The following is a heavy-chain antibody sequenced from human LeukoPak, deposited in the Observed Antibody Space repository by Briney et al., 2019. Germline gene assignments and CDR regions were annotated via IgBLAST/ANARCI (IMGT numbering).Heavy chain of an antibody. V-gene: IGHV1-2*02. CDR1: GYTFTGYY. Sequence: GASVKVSCKTSGYTFTGYYLHWVRQAPGQGLEWMGWINPSSGGTSYAQNFQGRVTVTMDTSISTAYMELRSLRSDDTAVYYCARAHDSSGYYASLQYWGQGSLVTVSS. CDR3: ARAHDSSGYYASLQY. CDR2: INPSSGGT. D-gene: IGHD3-22*01. J-gene: IGHJ4*02.